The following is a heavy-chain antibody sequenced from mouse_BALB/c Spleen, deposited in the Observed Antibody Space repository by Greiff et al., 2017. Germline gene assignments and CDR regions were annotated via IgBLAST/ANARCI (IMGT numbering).Heavy chain of an antibody. CDR2: IRNKANGSTT. CDR1: GFTFTDYY. Sequence: EVQRVESGGGLVQPGGSLRLSCATSGFTFTDYYMSWVRQPPGKALEWLGFIRNKANGSTTEYSASVKGRLTISRDNSQSSLYLHINTLRAEASASYSGARCPLDYGNIYAMDYWGQGTSVTVSS. J-gene: IGHJ4*01. V-gene: IGHV7-3*02. CDR3: ARCPLDYGNIYAMDY. D-gene: IGHD2-1*01.